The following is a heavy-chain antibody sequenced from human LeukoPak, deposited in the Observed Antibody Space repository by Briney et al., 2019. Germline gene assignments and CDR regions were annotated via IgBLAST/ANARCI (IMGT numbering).Heavy chain of an antibody. D-gene: IGHD3-16*02. CDR2: ISGSGGST. V-gene: IGHV3-23*01. CDR3: AKVWEHLMITFGGVIVDPFDY. J-gene: IGHJ4*02. CDR1: GFTFSTYA. Sequence: GGSLRLSCAASGFTFSTYAMSWVRQAPGKGLEWVSAISGSGGSTYYADSVKGRFTISRDNSKNTLYLQMNSLRAEDTAVYYCAKVWEHLMITFGGVIVDPFDYWGQGTLVTVSS.